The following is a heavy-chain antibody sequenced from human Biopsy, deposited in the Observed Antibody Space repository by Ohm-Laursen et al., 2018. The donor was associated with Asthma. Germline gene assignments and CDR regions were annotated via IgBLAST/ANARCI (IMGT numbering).Heavy chain of an antibody. V-gene: IGHV1-69*13. J-gene: IGHJ4*02. Sequence: SVKASCKSLGGTFNTYVIGWVRQAPGQGIEWMGGINSVFGTTTYPQKFQDRVTITADDSTSTVYMELSSLRSEDTAVYYCARKAGSCISRTCYSFDFWGQGTLVTVSS. CDR3: ARKAGSCISRTCYSFDF. CDR1: GGTFNTYV. CDR2: INSVFGTT. D-gene: IGHD2-2*01.